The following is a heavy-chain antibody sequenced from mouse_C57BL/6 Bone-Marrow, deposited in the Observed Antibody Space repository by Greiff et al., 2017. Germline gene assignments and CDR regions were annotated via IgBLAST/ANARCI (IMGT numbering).Heavy chain of an antibody. CDR2: FYPGSGSI. Sequence: QVQLQQSGAELVKPGASVKLSCKASGYIFTEYTIHWVKQRSGQGLEWIGWFYPGSGSIKYNERFKDKATLTADKSSNTVYMELSRLTSEDAAVYFCARHERYDDYEGYFDYWGQGTTLTVSS. CDR3: ARHERYDDYEGYFDY. CDR1: GYIFTEYT. J-gene: IGHJ2*01. V-gene: IGHV1-62-2*01. D-gene: IGHD2-4*01.